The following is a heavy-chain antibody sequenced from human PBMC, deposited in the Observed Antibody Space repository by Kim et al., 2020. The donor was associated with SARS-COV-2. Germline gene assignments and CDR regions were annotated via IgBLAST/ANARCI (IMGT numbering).Heavy chain of an antibody. CDR3: ARGLEWLLDDAFDI. J-gene: IGHJ3*02. Sequence: GGSLRLSCAASGFTFSDYYMSWIRQAPGKGLEWVSYISSSGSTIYYADSVKGRFTISRDNAKNSLYLQMNSLRAEDTAVYYCARGLEWLLDDAFDIWGQGTMVTVSS. V-gene: IGHV3-11*01. CDR1: GFTFSDYY. D-gene: IGHD3-3*01. CDR2: ISSSGSTI.